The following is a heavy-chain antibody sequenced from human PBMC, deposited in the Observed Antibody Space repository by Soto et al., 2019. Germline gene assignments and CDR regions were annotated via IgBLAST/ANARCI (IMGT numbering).Heavy chain of an antibody. D-gene: IGHD6-13*01. V-gene: IGHV3-30*03. CDR2: ISYDGSNK. J-gene: IGHJ6*02. CDR3: ATTSYSSSWYAFSYYYYGMDV. CDR1: GFTFSSYG. Sequence: GGSLRLSCAASGFTFSSYGMHWVRQAPGKGLEWVAVISYDGSNKYYADSVKGRFTISRDNSKNTLYLQMNSLRAEDTAVYYCATTSYSSSWYAFSYYYYGMDVWGQGTKVTVSS.